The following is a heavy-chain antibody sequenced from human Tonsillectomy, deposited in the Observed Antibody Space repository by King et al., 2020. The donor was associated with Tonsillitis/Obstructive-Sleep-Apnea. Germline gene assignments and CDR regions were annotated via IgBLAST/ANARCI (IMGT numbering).Heavy chain of an antibody. CDR1: GYTFTSYA. D-gene: IGHD3-3*01. J-gene: IGHJ3*02. Sequence: VQLVESGSELKKPGASVKVSCKASGYTFTSYAMNWVRQAPGQGLEWMGWINTNTGNPTYAQGFTGRFVFSLDTSVSTAYLQISSLKAEDTAVYYCALFPVLDFWSGYGQYDAFDIWGQGTMVTVSS. V-gene: IGHV7-4-1*02. CDR2: INTNTGNP. CDR3: ALFPVLDFWSGYGQYDAFDI.